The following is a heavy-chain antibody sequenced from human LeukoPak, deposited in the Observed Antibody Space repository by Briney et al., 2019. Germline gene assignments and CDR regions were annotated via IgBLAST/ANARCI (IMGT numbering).Heavy chain of an antibody. Sequence: SETLSLTCAVSGYSINSGYCWGWIRQPPGKGLEWIGSIYHSGSTYYNPSLKSRVSISVDTSKNQFSLKLSSVTAADTAVYYCARVATTTNPPQRPFDYWGQGTLVTVSS. CDR3: ARVATTTNPPQRPFDY. J-gene: IGHJ4*02. V-gene: IGHV4-38-2*01. CDR2: IYHSGST. CDR1: GYSINSGYC. D-gene: IGHD5-12*01.